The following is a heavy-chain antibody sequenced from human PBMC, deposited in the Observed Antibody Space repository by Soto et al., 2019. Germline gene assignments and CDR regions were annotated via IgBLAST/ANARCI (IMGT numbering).Heavy chain of an antibody. CDR2: IWYDGSNK. CDR1: GFTFSSYG. D-gene: IGHD3-10*01. V-gene: IGHV3-33*01. J-gene: IGHJ5*02. CDR3: ARDLGTRGSALNWFDP. Sequence: GGSLRLSCAASGFTFSSYGMPWVSQAPGKGLEWLAVIWYDGSNKYYADSVKGRFTISRDNSKNTLYLQMNSLRAEDTAVYYCARDLGTRGSALNWFDPWGQGPLVTVSS.